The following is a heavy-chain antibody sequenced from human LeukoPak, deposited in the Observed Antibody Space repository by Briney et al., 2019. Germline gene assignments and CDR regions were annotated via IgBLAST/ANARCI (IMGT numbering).Heavy chain of an antibody. D-gene: IGHD3-3*01. CDR3: ATDFEQDSWSGHSD. CDR1: GFTFRSYA. J-gene: IGHJ4*02. CDR2: IYASGAST. Sequence: GGSLRLSCAASGFTFRSYAMSWVRQAPGQGLEWVSIIYASGASTNYADSVRGRFTTFRDNSNNMVYLQMNSLRAEDTAVYYCATDFEQDSWSGHSDWGQGTLVTVSS. V-gene: IGHV3-23*01.